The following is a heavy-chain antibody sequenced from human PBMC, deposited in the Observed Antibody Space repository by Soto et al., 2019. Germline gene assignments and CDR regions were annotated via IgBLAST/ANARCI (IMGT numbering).Heavy chain of an antibody. J-gene: IGHJ3*02. V-gene: IGHV1-69*13. D-gene: IGHD2-15*01. CDR3: ARTAPENDSDDAFDI. Sequence: VASVKVSCKASGGTFSSYAISWVRQAPGQGLEWMGGIIPIFGTANYEQKFQGRVTITADESTSTAYMELSSLRSEDTAVYYCARTAPENDSDDAFDIWAQGTLVTVSS. CDR2: IIPIFGTA. CDR1: GGTFSSYA.